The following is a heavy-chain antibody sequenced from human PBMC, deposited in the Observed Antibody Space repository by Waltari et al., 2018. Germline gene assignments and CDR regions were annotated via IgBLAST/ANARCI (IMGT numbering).Heavy chain of an antibody. Sequence: EVQLVESGGGLVKPGGSLRLSCAASGFTFSGYSMNWVRQAPGKGLGWVSSISCDSRFIYYADSVNGRFTISSDDAKNSLYLQMNSLRVEDTAVYYCARDRRGYFDYWGPGTLVSVSS. CDR1: GFTFSGYS. J-gene: IGHJ4*02. CDR3: ARDRRGYFDY. CDR2: ISCDSRFI. D-gene: IGHD3-16*01. V-gene: IGHV3-21*01.